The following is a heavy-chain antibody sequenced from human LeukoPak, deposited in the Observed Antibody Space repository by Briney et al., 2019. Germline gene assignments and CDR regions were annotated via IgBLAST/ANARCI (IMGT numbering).Heavy chain of an antibody. V-gene: IGHV4-4*07. CDR3: ARTYSSSWYWFDP. CDR2: IYTSGST. J-gene: IGHJ5*02. Sequence: PSETLSLTCTVSGDSISNYYWSWIRQPAGKGLEWIGRIYTSGSTNYNPSLKSRVTMSVDTSKNQFSLKLSSVTAADTAVYYCARTYSSSWYWFDPWGQGTLVTVSS. D-gene: IGHD6-13*01. CDR1: GDSISNYY.